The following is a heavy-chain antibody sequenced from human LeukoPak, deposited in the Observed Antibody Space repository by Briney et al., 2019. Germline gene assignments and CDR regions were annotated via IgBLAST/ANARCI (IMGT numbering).Heavy chain of an antibody. Sequence: PGGSLRLSCAASGFTFSSYSMNWVRQAPGKGLEWVSSISSSSSYIYYADSVKGRFTITRDNAKNSLYLQMNSLRAEDTAVYYCARDTHTRGPMDVWGKGTTVTVSS. CDR2: ISSSSSYI. D-gene: IGHD3-10*01. V-gene: IGHV3-21*01. CDR3: ARDTHTRGPMDV. CDR1: GFTFSSYS. J-gene: IGHJ6*03.